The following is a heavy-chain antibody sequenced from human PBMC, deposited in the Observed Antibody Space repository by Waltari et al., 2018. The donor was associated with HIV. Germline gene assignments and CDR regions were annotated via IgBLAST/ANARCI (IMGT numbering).Heavy chain of an antibody. Sequence: EVQLVESGGGLVQPGGSLRLSCAASGFTFSSYWMGWVRQAPGKGLEWVANIKQDGSEKYYVDSVKGRFTISRDNAKNSLYLQMNSLRAEDTTVDYCARDLGYSYGYVSDYWGQGTLVTVSS. D-gene: IGHD5-18*01. CDR2: IKQDGSEK. V-gene: IGHV3-7*01. CDR3: ARDLGYSYGYVSDY. CDR1: GFTFSSYW. J-gene: IGHJ4*02.